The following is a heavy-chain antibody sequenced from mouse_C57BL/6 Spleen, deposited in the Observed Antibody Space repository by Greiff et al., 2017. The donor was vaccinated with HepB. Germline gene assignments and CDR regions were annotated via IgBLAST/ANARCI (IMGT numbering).Heavy chain of an antibody. J-gene: IGHJ1*03. CDR1: GYSFTGYY. CDR3: ARKGVTHWYFDV. D-gene: IGHD2-2*01. V-gene: IGHV1-31*01. CDR2: IYPYNGVS. Sequence: EVKLLESGPELVKPGASVKISCKASGYSFTGYYMHWVKQSHGNILDWIGYIYPYNGVSSYNQKFKGKATLTVDKSSSTAYMELRSLTSEDSAVYYCARKGVTHWYFDVWGTGTTVTVSS.